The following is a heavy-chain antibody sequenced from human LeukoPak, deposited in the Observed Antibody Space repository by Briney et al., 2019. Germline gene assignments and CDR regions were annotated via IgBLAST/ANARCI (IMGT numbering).Heavy chain of an antibody. CDR2: INPNNGGK. CDR1: GYTFTGYY. V-gene: IGHV1-2*02. Sequence: GASVKVSCKASGYTFTGYYMHWVRQAPGQGLEWMGWINPNNGGKNYAQKFQGRVTMTEDTSTDTAYMELSSLRSEDTAVYYCAREYRTLRYYYMDVWGKGTTVTISS. CDR3: AREYRTLRYYYMDV. J-gene: IGHJ6*03. D-gene: IGHD1-26*01.